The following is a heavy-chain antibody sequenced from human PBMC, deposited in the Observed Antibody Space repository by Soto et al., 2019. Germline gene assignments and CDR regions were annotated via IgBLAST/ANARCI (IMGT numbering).Heavy chain of an antibody. CDR1: GYTFTNSG. CDR2: ISTDNGET. Sequence: ASVKVSCKASGYTFTNSGISWVRQAPGQGLEWMGWISTDNGETIYAQKFQGRVTMTEDTSTDTAYMELSSLRSEDTAVYYCATVPAVVCSGGSCYYHNWFDPWGQGTLVTVSS. D-gene: IGHD2-15*01. J-gene: IGHJ5*02. V-gene: IGHV1-18*01. CDR3: ATVPAVVCSGGSCYYHNWFDP.